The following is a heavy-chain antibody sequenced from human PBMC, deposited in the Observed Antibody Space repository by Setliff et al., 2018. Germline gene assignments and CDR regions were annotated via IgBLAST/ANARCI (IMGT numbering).Heavy chain of an antibody. CDR1: GDSISDAS. Sequence: PSETLSLTCTVSGDSISDASIMAWIRQPPGKGLEWIGEINHSGSTNYNPSLKSRVTISVDTSKNQFSLKLSSVTAADTAVYYCARRAGAAYFDYWGQGTLVTVSS. CDR3: ARRAGAAYFDY. J-gene: IGHJ4*02. D-gene: IGHD1-26*01. CDR2: INHSGST. V-gene: IGHV4-38-2*02.